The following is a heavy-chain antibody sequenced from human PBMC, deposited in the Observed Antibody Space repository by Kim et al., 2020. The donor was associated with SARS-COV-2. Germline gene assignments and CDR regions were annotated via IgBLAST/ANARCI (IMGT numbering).Heavy chain of an antibody. D-gene: IGHD2-21*02. V-gene: IGHV3-33*01. Sequence: GGSLRLSCAASGFTFSSYGMHWVRQAPGKGLEWVAVIWYDGSNKYYADSVKGRFTISRDNSKITLYLQMNSLRAEDTAVYYCAREVYCGGDCILELRYYYYGMDVWGQGTTVTVSS. CDR3: AREVYCGGDCILELRYYYYGMDV. CDR2: IWYDGSNK. CDR1: GFTFSSYG. J-gene: IGHJ6*02.